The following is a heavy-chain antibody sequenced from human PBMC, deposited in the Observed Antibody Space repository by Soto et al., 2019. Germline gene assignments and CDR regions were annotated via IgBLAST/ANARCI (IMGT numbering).Heavy chain of an antibody. CDR3: ARDLGSSWESRKSYYYYYGMDV. J-gene: IGHJ6*02. V-gene: IGHV4-31*03. Sequence: SETLSLTCTVSGGSISSGGYYWSCIRQHPGKGLEWIGYIYYSGSTYYNPSLKSRVTISVDTSKNQFSLKLSSVTAADTAVYYCARDLGSSWESRKSYYYYYGMDVWGQGTTVTV. CDR1: GGSISSGGYY. CDR2: IYYSGST. D-gene: IGHD6-13*01.